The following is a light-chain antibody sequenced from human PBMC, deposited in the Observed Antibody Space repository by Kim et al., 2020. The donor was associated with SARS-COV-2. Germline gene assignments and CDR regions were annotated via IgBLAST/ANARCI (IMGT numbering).Light chain of an antibody. J-gene: IGKJ1*01. Sequence: VSPGERATLSCRASQSVSSNLAWYQHKPGQAPRLLIYGAYTRATGIPGRFSGSGSGTEFTLTISSLQSEDFAVYYCQHYENWPWTFGQGTKVDIK. CDR1: QSVSSN. CDR3: QHYENWPWT. V-gene: IGKV3-15*01. CDR2: GAY.